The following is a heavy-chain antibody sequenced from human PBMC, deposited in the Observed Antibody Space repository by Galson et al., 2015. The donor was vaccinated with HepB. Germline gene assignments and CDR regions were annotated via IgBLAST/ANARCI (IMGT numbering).Heavy chain of an antibody. J-gene: IGHJ6*02. CDR1: GGTFSSYA. Sequence: SVKVSCKASGGTFSSYAISWVRQAPGQGLEWMGGIIPIFGTANYAQKFQGRVTITADESTSTAYMELSSLRSEDTAVYYCAREPAIVVVPAAIYYYYGMDVWGQGTTVTVSS. D-gene: IGHD2-2*01. V-gene: IGHV1-69*13. CDR2: IIPIFGTA. CDR3: AREPAIVVVPAAIYYYYGMDV.